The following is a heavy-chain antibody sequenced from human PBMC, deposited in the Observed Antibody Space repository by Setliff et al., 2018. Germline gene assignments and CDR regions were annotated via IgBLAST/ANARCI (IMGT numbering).Heavy chain of an antibody. CDR2: INHSGTT. Sequence: PSETLSLTCTVYGGSFSDYYWGWVRQSPGKGLDWIGEINHSGTTNYDPSLEGRISISVDTSKRQFSLKLTSVTAADTAVYYCERLVRYCTTTTCQRTSGDDFWGQGTLVTV. J-gene: IGHJ4*02. CDR1: GGSFSDYY. V-gene: IGHV4-34*10. D-gene: IGHD2-2*01. CDR3: ERLVRYCTTTTCQRTSGDDF.